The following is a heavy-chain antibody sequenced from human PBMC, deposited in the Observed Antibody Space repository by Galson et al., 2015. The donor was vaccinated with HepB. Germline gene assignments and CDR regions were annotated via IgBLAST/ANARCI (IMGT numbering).Heavy chain of an antibody. CDR1: GFSFSSYT. CDR3: ARGGGYCGGDCYGIDY. D-gene: IGHD2-21*02. V-gene: IGHV3-21*01. J-gene: IGHJ4*02. Sequence: SLRLSCAASGFSFSSYTMDWVRQAPGKGLEWVSSISISSDFMYYADSVRGRFTISRDNAKNSLYLQMSSLRAEDTAVYYCARGGGYCGGDCYGIDYWGQGTLVTVSS. CDR2: ISISSDFM.